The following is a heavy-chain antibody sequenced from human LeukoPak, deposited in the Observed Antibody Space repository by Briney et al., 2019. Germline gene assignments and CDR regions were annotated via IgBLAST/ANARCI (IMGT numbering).Heavy chain of an antibody. V-gene: IGHV1-18*01. D-gene: IGHD4/OR15-4a*01. CDR2: ISAYNGNT. CDR1: GYTFTSYG. CDR3: AREGLTYYYYGMDV. Sequence: ASVKVSCKASGYTFTSYGISWVRQAPGQGLEWMGWISAYNGNTNYAQKLQGRVTMTTDTSTSKAYMELRSLRSDDTAVYYCAREGLTYYYYGMDVWGQGTTVTVSS. J-gene: IGHJ6*02.